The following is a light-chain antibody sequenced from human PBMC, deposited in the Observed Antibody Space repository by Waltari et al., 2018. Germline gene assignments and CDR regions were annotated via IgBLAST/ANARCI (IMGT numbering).Light chain of an antibody. J-gene: IGLJ2*01. Sequence: QSALTQPASVSGSPGQSITISCTGTSSDVGGYNYVSWYQQHPGKAPKLIIYEVTNRPSGVSNRFSGSKSGNTASLTISGLQAEDEAEYSCSSYTSSSTFSVVFGGGTKLTVL. V-gene: IGLV2-14*01. CDR2: EVT. CDR3: SSYTSSSTFSVV. CDR1: SSDVGGYNY.